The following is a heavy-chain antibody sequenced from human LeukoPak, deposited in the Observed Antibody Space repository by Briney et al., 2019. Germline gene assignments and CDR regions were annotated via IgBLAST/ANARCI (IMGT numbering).Heavy chain of an antibody. J-gene: IGHJ4*02. Sequence: GGSLRLSCAASGFTFSSYAMHWVRQAPGKGLEWVAVVSSDGGNKYYADSVKGHFTISRDNSKSTLYLQMNSLRPEDTAVYYCARAGGHYTNWSYFDYWGQGTLVTVSS. CDR3: ARAGGHYTNWSYFDY. V-gene: IGHV3-30-3*01. CDR2: VSSDGGNK. D-gene: IGHD3-3*01. CDR1: GFTFSSYA.